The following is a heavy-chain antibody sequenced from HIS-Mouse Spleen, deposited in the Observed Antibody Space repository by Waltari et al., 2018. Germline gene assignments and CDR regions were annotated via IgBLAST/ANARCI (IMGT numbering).Heavy chain of an antibody. J-gene: IGHJ3*02. D-gene: IGHD6-6*01. V-gene: IGHV3-30*04. CDR1: GFTFSSYA. Sequence: QVQLVESGGGVVQPGRSLRLSCAASGFTFSSYAMHWVRQAPGEELAWEAVISYDGSNKDYADSVKGRFTISRDNSKNTLYLQMNSLRAEDTAVYYCARDGGAAQAFDIWGQGTMVTVSS. CDR2: ISYDGSNK. CDR3: ARDGGAAQAFDI.